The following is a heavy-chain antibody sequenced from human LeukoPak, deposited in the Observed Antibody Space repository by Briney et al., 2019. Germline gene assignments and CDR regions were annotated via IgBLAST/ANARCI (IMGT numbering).Heavy chain of an antibody. CDR1: GYTFTSYD. Sequence: GASAKDSCKDSGYTFTSYDIKWVRQATGQGLDWMLWMNPTSGNTAYSQKFQCRVNIIRNTSISTAYKKLISLRTEDTAVYYFARGLHDYSNYFWFDPWGQGTLVTVSS. J-gene: IGHJ5*02. CDR2: MNPTSGNT. D-gene: IGHD4-11*01. V-gene: IGHV1-8*03. CDR3: ARGLHDYSNYFWFDP.